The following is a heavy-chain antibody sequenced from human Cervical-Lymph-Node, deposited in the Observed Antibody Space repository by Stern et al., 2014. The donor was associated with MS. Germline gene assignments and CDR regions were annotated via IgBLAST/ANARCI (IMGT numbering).Heavy chain of an antibody. J-gene: IGHJ4*02. CDR1: GGTFSTFA. CDR2: ITPLFDAT. D-gene: IGHD2-21*01. V-gene: IGHV1-69*01. Sequence: VQLVQSGAEVKKPGSSVKVSCQTSGGTFSTFAIGWVRQAPGQGPEWKGGITPLFDATNYAQKFQGRLTITADESTRTAYMELSSLRPDDTAMYYCARGDSEAPFYYFDYWGQGTLVTVSS. CDR3: ARGDSEAPFYYFDY.